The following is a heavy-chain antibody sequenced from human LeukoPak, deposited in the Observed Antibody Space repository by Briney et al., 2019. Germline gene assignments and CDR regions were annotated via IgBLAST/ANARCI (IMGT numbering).Heavy chain of an antibody. CDR2: IRSKAYGGTT. Sequence: PGGSLRLSCTASGFTFGDYAMSWFRQAPGKGLEWVGFIRSKAYGGTTEYAASVKGRFTISRDDSKSIAYLQMNSLKTEDTAVYYCTASSYDSGWYAWNTAFDIWGQGTMVTVSS. CDR1: GFTFGDYA. CDR3: TASSYDSGWYAWNTAFDI. J-gene: IGHJ3*02. V-gene: IGHV3-49*03. D-gene: IGHD6-19*01.